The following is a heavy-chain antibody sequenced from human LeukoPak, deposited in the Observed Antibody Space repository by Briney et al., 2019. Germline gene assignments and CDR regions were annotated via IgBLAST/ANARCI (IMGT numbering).Heavy chain of an antibody. Sequence: GGSLRLSCEASEFTFTTYWMSWVRQAPGKGLEWVANIKQDGSEKYYVDSVKGRFTISRDNAKNSLYLQMNSLRAEDTAVYYCARGTIAVAGTFDYWGQGTLVTVSS. CDR2: IKQDGSEK. J-gene: IGHJ4*02. D-gene: IGHD6-19*01. CDR1: EFTFTTYW. V-gene: IGHV3-7*01. CDR3: ARGTIAVAGTFDY.